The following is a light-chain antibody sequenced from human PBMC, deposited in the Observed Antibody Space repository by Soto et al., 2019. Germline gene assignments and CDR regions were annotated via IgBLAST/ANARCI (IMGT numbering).Light chain of an antibody. J-gene: IGKJ5*01. CDR2: GAS. CDR1: QSVYNN. Sequence: EIEMTQSPATLSVSPGETATLSCMASQSVYNNLAWYQQRPGQAPRLLIHGASTRATGVPAKVSGSGSGTDFTLTISSLEPEDFALYYCQQRSNWPITFGQGTRLEIK. V-gene: IGKV3-11*01. CDR3: QQRSNWPIT.